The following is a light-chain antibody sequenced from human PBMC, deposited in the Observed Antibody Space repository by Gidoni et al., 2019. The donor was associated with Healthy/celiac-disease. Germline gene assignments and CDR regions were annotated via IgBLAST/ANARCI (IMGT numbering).Light chain of an antibody. Sequence: GSLGERATINCKSSQSVLYSSNNKNYLAWYQHKPGQPPKLLIFWASIRDSGVPDRFSGSGSVTDFTLTIHRLQAEDVAIYYCLQYLHAPRTFGQGTMVEI. V-gene: IGKV4-1*01. CDR3: LQYLHAPRT. J-gene: IGKJ1*01. CDR1: QSVLYSSNNKNY. CDR2: WAS.